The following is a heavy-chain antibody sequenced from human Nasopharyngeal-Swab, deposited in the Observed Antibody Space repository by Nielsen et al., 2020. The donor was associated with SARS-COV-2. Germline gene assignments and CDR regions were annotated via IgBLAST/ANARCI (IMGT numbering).Heavy chain of an antibody. D-gene: IGHD2-2*01. CDR1: GFTFSTYS. J-gene: IGHJ4*02. CDR2: ITRSSSAI. Sequence: GGALRLSCAASGFTFSTYSMNWVRQAPGKGLEWIAYITRSSSAIKYADSVKGRFTLSRDNAKNSLYLQMNSLRAEDTAVYYCARESGVSSTSPFDCWGRGTLVTVSS. V-gene: IGHV3-48*01. CDR3: ARESGVSSTSPFDC.